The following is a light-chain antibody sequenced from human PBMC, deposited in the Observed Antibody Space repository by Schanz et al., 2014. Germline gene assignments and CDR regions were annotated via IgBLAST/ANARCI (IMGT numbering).Light chain of an antibody. J-gene: IGKJ4*01. CDR1: QSVSSGY. CDR3: QQYGLSPL. Sequence: EIVLTQSPGTLSLSPGERATLSCRASQSVSSGYLAWYQQKPGQAPRLLIYGASRRAAGIPDRFSGSGSGTDFSLTISRLEPEDFAVYYCQQYGLSPLFGGGTKVEIK. V-gene: IGKV3-20*01. CDR2: GAS.